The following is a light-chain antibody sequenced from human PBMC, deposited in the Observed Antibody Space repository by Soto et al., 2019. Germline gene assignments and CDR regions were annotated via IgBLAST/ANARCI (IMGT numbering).Light chain of an antibody. J-gene: IGLJ1*01. V-gene: IGLV2-14*03. CDR2: DVK. CDR3: SSFTTTRTHI. CDR1: ETDVGGYNL. Sequence: QSVLTQPASVSGSPGQSITISCTGTETDVGGYNLVSWYQQHSGKAPKLIIYDVKSRPSGISGRFSGSKSGNTASLTIFGLRPDDEADYFCSSFTTTRTHIFGPGTKVTVL.